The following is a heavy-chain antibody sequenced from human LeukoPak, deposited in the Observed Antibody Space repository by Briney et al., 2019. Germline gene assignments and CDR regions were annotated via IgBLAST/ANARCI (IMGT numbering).Heavy chain of an antibody. J-gene: IGHJ4*02. D-gene: IGHD4-17*01. CDR2: IIPIFGTA. CDR3: ARARTGKTRDYGDYVLTY. Sequence: GASVKVSCKASGGTFSSYAISWVRQAPGQGLEWMGGIIPIFGTANYAQKFQGRVTITTDESTSTAYMELSSLRSEDTAVYYCARARTGKTRDYGDYVLTYWGQGTLVTVSS. V-gene: IGHV1-69*05. CDR1: GGTFSSYA.